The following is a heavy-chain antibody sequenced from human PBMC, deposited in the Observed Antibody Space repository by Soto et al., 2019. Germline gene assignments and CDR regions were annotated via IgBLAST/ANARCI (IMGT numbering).Heavy chain of an antibody. D-gene: IGHD3-22*01. V-gene: IGHV3-23*01. Sequence: EVQLLESGGGLVQPGGSLRLSCVASGFTFSSYAMSWVRQAPGKGLEWVSAMSGSGGNTYYADSVKGRVTISRDSSENTLYLQMNSLRVEDTAVYYCTWHLLWGSMIPFQHWGQGTLVTVCS. CDR3: TWHLLWGSMIPFQH. J-gene: IGHJ1*01. CDR1: GFTFSSYA. CDR2: MSGSGGNT.